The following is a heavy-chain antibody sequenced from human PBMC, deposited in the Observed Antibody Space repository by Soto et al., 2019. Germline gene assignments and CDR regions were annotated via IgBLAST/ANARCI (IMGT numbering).Heavy chain of an antibody. CDR1: RYTFSLYG. V-gene: IGHV1-18*01. CDR3: ARRTLGSSIGIGDY. Sequence: QIQLVQSGPEVKMPGASVKVSCKTSRYTFSLYGITWVRQAPGQGLEWMGCVFGDDGSTDYAQNLLGRVTMTTDTSTTTAYMELRNLRSDDSAIYYRARRTLGSSIGIGDYWGQGALVTVSS. J-gene: IGHJ4*02. D-gene: IGHD1-1*01. CDR2: VFGDDGST.